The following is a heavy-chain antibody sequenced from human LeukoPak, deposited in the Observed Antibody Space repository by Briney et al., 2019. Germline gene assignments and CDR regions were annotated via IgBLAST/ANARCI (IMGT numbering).Heavy chain of an antibody. D-gene: IGHD3-10*02. CDR1: GFTFSSYS. V-gene: IGHV3-21*01. Sequence: GGSLRLSCAASGFTFSSYSMNWVRQAPGKGLEWVSSISSSSYIYYSDSVTGRFTISRDNAKNPLYLQMNSLRAEDTAVYYCAELGITMIGGVWGKGTTVTVSS. J-gene: IGHJ6*04. CDR2: ISSSSYI. CDR3: AELGITMIGGV.